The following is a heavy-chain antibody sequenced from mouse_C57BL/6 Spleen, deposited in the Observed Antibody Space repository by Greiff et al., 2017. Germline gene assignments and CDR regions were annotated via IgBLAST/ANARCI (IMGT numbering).Heavy chain of an antibody. D-gene: IGHD1-1*01. CDR1: GYSFTGYF. CDR2: INPYNGDT. V-gene: IGHV1-20*01. J-gene: IGHJ2*01. Sequence: EVQGVESGPELVKPGDSVKISCKASGYSFTGYFMNWVMQSHGKSLEWIGRINPYNGDTFYNQKFKGKATLTVDKSSSTAHMELRSLTSEDSAVYYCARRPLYYGSLDYWGQGTTLTVSS. CDR3: ARRPLYYGSLDY.